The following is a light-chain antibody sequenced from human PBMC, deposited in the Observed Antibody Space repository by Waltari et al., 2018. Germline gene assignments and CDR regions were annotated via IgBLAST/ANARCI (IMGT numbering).Light chain of an antibody. J-gene: IGLJ2*01. CDR2: DIS. CDR3: CSYAGSHTNLI. Sequence: QSALTQPRSVSGSPGQSVTISCTGTSVGDYNFVSWYQQLPGNVPKLLLYDISKWPSGVPNRFSGSKSGNTASLTISGLQADDEADYYCCSYAGSHTNLIFGGGTRLTVL. CDR1: SVGDYNF. V-gene: IGLV2-11*01.